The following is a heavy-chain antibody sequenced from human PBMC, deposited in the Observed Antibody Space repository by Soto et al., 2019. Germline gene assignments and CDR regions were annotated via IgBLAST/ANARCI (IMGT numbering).Heavy chain of an antibody. CDR3: AAGGGVIVIGY. D-gene: IGHD3-16*02. CDR2: INHSGST. J-gene: IGHJ4*02. V-gene: IGHV4-34*01. Sequence: QVQLQQWGAGLLKPSETLSLTCAVYGGSFSGYYWSWIRQPPGKGLEWIGEINHSGSTNYNPSLKSRVTISVDTSKNQFSLKLSSVTAADTAVYFCAAGGGVIVIGYWGQGTLVTVSS. CDR1: GGSFSGYY.